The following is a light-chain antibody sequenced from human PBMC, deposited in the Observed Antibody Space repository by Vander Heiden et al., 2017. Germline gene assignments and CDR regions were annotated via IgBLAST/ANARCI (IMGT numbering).Light chain of an antibody. J-gene: IGKJ1*01. V-gene: IGKV1-5*03. CDR2: KAS. CDR3: QQHTSYSPWT. Sequence: DIQMTQSPSTLSASVGDRLTITCRASQSISSWLAWYKQKPGKAPKLLIYKASSLESGVPSRFSGSGSGTEFTLTISSLQPDDFAAYYCQQHTSYSPWTFGQGTKVEIK. CDR1: QSISSW.